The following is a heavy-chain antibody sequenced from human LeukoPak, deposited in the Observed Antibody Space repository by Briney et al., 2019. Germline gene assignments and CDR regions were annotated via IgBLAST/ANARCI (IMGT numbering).Heavy chain of an antibody. CDR2: IRSKAYGGAT. CDR1: GFTFSSYW. Sequence: PGGSLRLSCAASGFTFSSYWMHWVRQAPGKGLEWVGFIRSKAYGGATEYAASVKGRFTFSRDDSKSIAYLQMNSLKTEDTAVYYCTREESSAYFGYWGQGTLVTVSS. V-gene: IGHV3-49*04. CDR3: TREESSAYFGY. D-gene: IGHD3-16*01. J-gene: IGHJ4*02.